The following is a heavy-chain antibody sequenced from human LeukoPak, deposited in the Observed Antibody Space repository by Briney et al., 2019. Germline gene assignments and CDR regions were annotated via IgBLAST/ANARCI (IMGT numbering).Heavy chain of an antibody. CDR1: GGSISSYY. Sequence: SETLSLTCTVSGGSISSYYWSWIRQPPGKGLEWIGYIYYSGSTNYNPSLTSRVTISVDTSKTQFSLKLSSVTAADTAVYYCAREVVVVPAAENWFDPCGQGTLVTVSS. J-gene: IGHJ5*02. D-gene: IGHD2-2*01. CDR2: IYYSGST. CDR3: AREVVVVPAAENWFDP. V-gene: IGHV4-59*01.